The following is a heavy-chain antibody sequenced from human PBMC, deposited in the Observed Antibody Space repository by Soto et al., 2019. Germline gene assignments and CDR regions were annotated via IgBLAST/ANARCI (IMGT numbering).Heavy chain of an antibody. CDR3: TSSLSSAI. CDR2: IATKTDGGTT. Sequence: EVQLVESGGGLVKPGGSLRLSCAASGFTFSTAWMNWVRQAPGKGLEWVGRIATKTDGGTTDYAAPVKGRFTISRDDSKSTLFLQMNSLKTGDTALYYCTSSLSSAIWGQPALVTVSS. J-gene: IGHJ1*01. D-gene: IGHD6-13*01. CDR1: GFTFSTAW. V-gene: IGHV3-15*07.